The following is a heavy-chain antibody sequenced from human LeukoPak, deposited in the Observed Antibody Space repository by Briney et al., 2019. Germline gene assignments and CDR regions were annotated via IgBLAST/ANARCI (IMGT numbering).Heavy chain of an antibody. CDR3: TRAYYYCSGSYDY. CDR1: GGSFSGYY. Sequence: PSETLSLTCAVYGGSFSGYYWSWIRQPPGKGLEWIGEINHSGSTNYNPSLKSRVTISVDTSKNQFSLKLSSVTAADTAVYYCTRAYYYCSGSYDYWGQGTLVTVSS. CDR2: INHSGST. V-gene: IGHV4-34*01. J-gene: IGHJ4*02. D-gene: IGHD3-10*01.